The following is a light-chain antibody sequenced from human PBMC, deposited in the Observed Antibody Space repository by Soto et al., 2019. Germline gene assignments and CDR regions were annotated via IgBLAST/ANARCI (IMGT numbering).Light chain of an antibody. CDR3: CSYAGSSIHVV. Sequence: SALTQPASVSGSPGQSITISCTGTSSDVGSYNLVSWYQQHPGKAPKLMIYEVSKRPSGVSNRFSGSKSGNTASLTISGLQAEDEADYYCCSYAGSSIHVVFGGGTKVTVL. V-gene: IGLV2-23*02. J-gene: IGLJ2*01. CDR1: SSDVGSYNL. CDR2: EVS.